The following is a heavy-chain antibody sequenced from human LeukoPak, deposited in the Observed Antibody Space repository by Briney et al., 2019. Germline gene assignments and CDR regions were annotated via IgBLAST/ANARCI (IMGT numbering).Heavy chain of an antibody. Sequence: ASVKVSCKASGFTFTSSAVQWVRQARGQRLEWIGWIVVGSGNTNYAQKFQERVTITRDMSTSTAYMELSSLRSEDTAVYYCAAYCSGGSCYPRSYFDYWGQGTLVTVSS. D-gene: IGHD2-15*01. CDR3: AAYCSGGSCYPRSYFDY. CDR1: GFTFTSSA. V-gene: IGHV1-58*01. J-gene: IGHJ4*02. CDR2: IVVGSGNT.